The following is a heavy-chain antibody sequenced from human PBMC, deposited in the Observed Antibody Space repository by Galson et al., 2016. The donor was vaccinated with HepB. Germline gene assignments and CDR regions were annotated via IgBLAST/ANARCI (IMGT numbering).Heavy chain of an antibody. V-gene: IGHV4-34*01. CDR2: IHPTGDT. J-gene: IGHJ5*02. D-gene: IGHD6-19*01. CDR3: ARGKRPRQLLITKWFDP. CDR1: GGSLSNNF. Sequence: SETLSLTCSVYGGSLSNNFWSWLRQPPGKGLEWIGEIHPTGDTNHNSSLKSRVTMSVDTSKNQFSLKLNSVTAADTAVYYCARGKRPRQLLITKWFDPWGQGTPVTVSA.